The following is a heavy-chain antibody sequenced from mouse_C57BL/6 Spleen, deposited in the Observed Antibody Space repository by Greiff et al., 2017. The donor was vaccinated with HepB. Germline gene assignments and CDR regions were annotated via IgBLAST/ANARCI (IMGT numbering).Heavy chain of an antibody. CDR2: IYPRSGNT. V-gene: IGHV1-81*01. CDR3: ARDWDDPDRYCEG. D-gene: IGHD2-3*01. Sequence: QVQLQQSGAELARPGASVKLSCKASGYTFTSYGISWVKQRTGQGLEWIGKIYPRSGNTYYNEKFKGKATLTADKSSSTAYMELRSLTSEDSAVYFWARDWDDPDRYCEGWGTVTTVTVS. CDR1: GYTFTSYG. J-gene: IGHJ1*03.